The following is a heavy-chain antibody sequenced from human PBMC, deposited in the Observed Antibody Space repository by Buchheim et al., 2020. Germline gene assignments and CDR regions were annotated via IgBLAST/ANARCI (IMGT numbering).Heavy chain of an antibody. J-gene: IGHJ6*02. D-gene: IGHD5-24*01. CDR2: IYYSGST. CDR3: ARDRAIRMATLYGMDV. CDR1: GGSISSYY. Sequence: QVQLQESGPGLVKPSETLSLTCTVSGGSISSYYWSWIRQPPGKGLEWIGYIYYSGSTNYNPSLKSRVTITVDTSKNQFSLQLSSVTAADTAVYYCARDRAIRMATLYGMDVWGQGTT. V-gene: IGHV4-59*01.